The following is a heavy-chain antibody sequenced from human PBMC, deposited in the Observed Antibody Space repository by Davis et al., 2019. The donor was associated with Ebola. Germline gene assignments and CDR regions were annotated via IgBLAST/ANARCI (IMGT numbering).Heavy chain of an antibody. V-gene: IGHV2-70*11. CDR1: GFSLSTSGMC. J-gene: IGHJ4*02. Sequence: SGPTLVKPTQTLTLTCTFSGFSLSTSGMCVSWIRQPPGKALEWLARIDWDDDKYYGTSLKTRLTISKDTSKNQVVLTMTNMDPVDTATYYCARIRVYYDSSGYYYQNYYFDYWGQGTLVTVSS. D-gene: IGHD3-22*01. CDR2: IDWDDDK. CDR3: ARIRVYYDSSGYYYQNYYFDY.